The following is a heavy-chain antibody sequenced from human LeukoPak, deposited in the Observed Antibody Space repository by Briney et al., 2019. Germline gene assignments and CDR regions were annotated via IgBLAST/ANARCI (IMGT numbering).Heavy chain of an antibody. J-gene: IGHJ3*02. D-gene: IGHD2/OR15-2a*01. V-gene: IGHV1-18*01. CDR3: ARQNLRDSDAFDI. CDR2: ISPYNENT. Sequence: GASVKVSCKASGYTFIRNGISWVRQAPGQGLEWMGWISPYNENTKYLQMLQGRVTLTTDTSTSTAYMELRSLTSDDTAVYYCARQNLRDSDAFDIWGQGTMVTVSS. CDR1: GYTFIRNG.